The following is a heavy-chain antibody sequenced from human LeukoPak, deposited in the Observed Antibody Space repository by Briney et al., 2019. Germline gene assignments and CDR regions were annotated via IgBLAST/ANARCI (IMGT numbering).Heavy chain of an antibody. CDR3: ARARRSEYQGN. J-gene: IGHJ4*02. D-gene: IGHD2-2*01. CDR2: ISGSGGST. Sequence: GGSLRLSCAAPGFTFSSYAMSWVRQAPGKGLEWVSAISGSGGSTYYADSVKGRFTISRDNSKNTLYLQMNSLRAEDTGVYYCARARRSEYQGNWGQGTPVTVSS. V-gene: IGHV3-23*01. CDR1: GFTFSSYA.